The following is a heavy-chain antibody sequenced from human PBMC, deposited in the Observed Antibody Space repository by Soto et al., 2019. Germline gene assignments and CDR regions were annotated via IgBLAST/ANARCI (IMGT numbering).Heavy chain of an antibody. Sequence: PSETLSLTCTVSGGSISSGDYYWSWIRQPPGKGLEWIGYIYYSGSTYYNPSLKSRVTISVDTSKNQFSLKLSSVTAADTAVYYCARVGTYYYDSSGYYPLDYWGQGTLVTVSS. CDR2: IYYSGST. CDR3: ARVGTYYYDSSGYYPLDY. V-gene: IGHV4-30-4*01. J-gene: IGHJ4*02. D-gene: IGHD3-22*01. CDR1: GGSISSGDYY.